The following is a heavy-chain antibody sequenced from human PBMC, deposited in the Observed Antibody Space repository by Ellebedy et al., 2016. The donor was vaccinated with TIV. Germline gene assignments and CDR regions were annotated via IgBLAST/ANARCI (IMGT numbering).Heavy chain of an antibody. V-gene: IGHV1-18*04. CDR3: ARVFMAEHIVVGGKYYYYGMDV. Sequence: AASVKVSCKASGYTFASYGISWARQAPGQGLEWMGWISASNGKTYYIQKLQGRVTMTTETSTSTAYMELRSLKSDDTAVYYCARVFMAEHIVVGGKYYYYGMDVWGQGTTVTVSS. CDR2: ISASNGKT. D-gene: IGHD3-22*01. J-gene: IGHJ6*02. CDR1: GYTFASYG.